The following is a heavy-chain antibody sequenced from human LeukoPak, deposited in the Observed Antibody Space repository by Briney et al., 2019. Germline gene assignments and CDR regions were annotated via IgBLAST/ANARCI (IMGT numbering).Heavy chain of an antibody. CDR1: GFTVSSNS. Sequence: GGSLRLSCTVSGFTVSSNSMSWVRQAPGKGLEWVSGINWNGGSTGYADSVKGRFTISRDNAKNSLYLQMNSLRAEDTALYYCARIAAPYYYYYYMDVWGKGTTVTVSS. CDR3: ARIAAPYYYYYYMDV. V-gene: IGHV3-20*04. CDR2: INWNGGST. J-gene: IGHJ6*03. D-gene: IGHD6-6*01.